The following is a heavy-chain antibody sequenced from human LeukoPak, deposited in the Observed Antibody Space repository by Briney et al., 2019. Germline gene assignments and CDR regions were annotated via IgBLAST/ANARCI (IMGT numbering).Heavy chain of an antibody. CDR1: GYTFTGYY. J-gene: IGHJ6*03. CDR2: INPNSGGT. V-gene: IGHV1-2*02. CDR3: ARVRPPHSPYYYYMDV. D-gene: IGHD1-26*01. Sequence: ASVKVSCKPSGYTFTGYYIQWVRQAPRQGLEWMGWINPNSGGTNYAQKFQGRVTMTRDTSISTAYMELSSLTSDDTAVYYCARVRPPHSPYYYYMDVWGKGATVTVFS.